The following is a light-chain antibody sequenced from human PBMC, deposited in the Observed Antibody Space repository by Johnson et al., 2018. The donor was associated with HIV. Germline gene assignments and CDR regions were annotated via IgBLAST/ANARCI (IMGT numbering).Light chain of an antibody. Sequence: QSVLTQPPSVSAAPGQKVTISCSGSSSKIGNNYVSWYQQLPGTAPKLLIYENNKRPSRIPDRFSGSKSGPSATLGITGLQTGDEADYYCGTWDNSLSAGVFGPGTKVTVL. V-gene: IGLV1-51*02. CDR2: ENN. J-gene: IGLJ1*01. CDR3: GTWDNSLSAGV. CDR1: SSKIGNNY.